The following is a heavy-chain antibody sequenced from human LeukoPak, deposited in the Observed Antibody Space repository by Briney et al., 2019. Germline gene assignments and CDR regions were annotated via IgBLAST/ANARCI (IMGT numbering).Heavy chain of an antibody. Sequence: GGSLRLSCAASGFTFSSYSMNWVRQAPGKGLEWVSYISSGSSTIHYADSVKGRFTISRDNAKSSLFLQMNSLRDEDTAVYYCAGIPLSTTMVDYWGQGTLVTVSS. CDR2: ISSGSSTI. CDR3: AGIPLSTTMVDY. D-gene: IGHD5-18*01. J-gene: IGHJ4*02. CDR1: GFTFSSYS. V-gene: IGHV3-48*02.